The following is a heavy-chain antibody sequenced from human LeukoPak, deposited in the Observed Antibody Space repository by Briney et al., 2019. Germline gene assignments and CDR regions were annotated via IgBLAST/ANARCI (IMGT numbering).Heavy chain of an antibody. V-gene: IGHV4-30-4*08. D-gene: IGHD6-25*01. Sequence: SETLSLTCTVSGGSVSSGYHYWSWIRQPPGKNLEWIGYISYSGSTSYNPSLESQVSISVDTSKNQFSLKLNSVTAADTAIYYCARVTPGYTGGGADYYYMDVWGKGTTVTVSS. CDR1: GGSVSSGYHY. J-gene: IGHJ6*03. CDR3: ARVTPGYTGGGADYYYMDV. CDR2: ISYSGST.